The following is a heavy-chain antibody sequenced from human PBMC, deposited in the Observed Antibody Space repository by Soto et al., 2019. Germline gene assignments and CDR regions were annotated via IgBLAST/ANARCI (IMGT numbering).Heavy chain of an antibody. Sequence: RASVKVSCKASGGTFSSYAISWVRQAPGQGLEWMGGIIPILGTANYAQKFQGRVTITADKSTSTAYMELSSLRSEDTAVYYCASYDSSGMPFDYWGQGTLVTVSS. CDR1: GGTFSSYA. CDR3: ASYDSSGMPFDY. D-gene: IGHD3-22*01. J-gene: IGHJ4*02. V-gene: IGHV1-69*10. CDR2: IIPILGTA.